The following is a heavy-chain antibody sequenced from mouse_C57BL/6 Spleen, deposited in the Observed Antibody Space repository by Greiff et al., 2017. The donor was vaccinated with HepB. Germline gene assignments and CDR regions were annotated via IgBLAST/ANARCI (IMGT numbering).Heavy chain of an antibody. J-gene: IGHJ2*01. D-gene: IGHD1-1*01. CDR3: ARDYITTVVPFDY. Sequence: EVQLQQSGPKLVKPGASVKMSCKASGYTFTDYNMHWVKQSHGKSLEWIGYINPNNGGTSFNQKFKGKATLTVNKYSSTAYMELRSLTSEDSAVYYCARDYITTVVPFDYWGQGTTLTVSS. CDR2: INPNNGGT. V-gene: IGHV1-22*01. CDR1: GYTFTDYN.